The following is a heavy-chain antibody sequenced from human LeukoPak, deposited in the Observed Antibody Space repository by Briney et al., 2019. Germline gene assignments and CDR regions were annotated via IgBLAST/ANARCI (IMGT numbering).Heavy chain of an antibody. CDR3: ARGLQLLGIWFDP. CDR1: GYTFSSYD. J-gene: IGHJ5*02. CDR2: MNPNSGNT. D-gene: IGHD2-2*01. V-gene: IGHV1-8*01. Sequence: GASAKVSCKASGYTFSSYDINWVRQATGQGLEWMGWMNPNSGNTGYAQKFQGRVTMTRNTSISTAYMELSSLRSEDTAVYYCARGLQLLGIWFDPWGQGTLVTVSS.